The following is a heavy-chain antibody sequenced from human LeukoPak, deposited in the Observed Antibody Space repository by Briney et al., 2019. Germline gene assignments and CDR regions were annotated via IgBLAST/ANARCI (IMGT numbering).Heavy chain of an antibody. V-gene: IGHV2-5*01. J-gene: IGHJ4*02. CDR3: ARRGSTSSLDF. Sequence: SGPTLVNPTQTLTLTCTFSGFSLSTSGVGVGWVRQPPGKALEWLALIYWNGDERYSPSLKSRLTITKDTSKNQVVLTMTNMDPVYTATYYCARRGSTSSLDFWGQGTLVTVSS. CDR2: IYWNGDE. CDR1: GFSLSTSGVG. D-gene: IGHD6-6*01.